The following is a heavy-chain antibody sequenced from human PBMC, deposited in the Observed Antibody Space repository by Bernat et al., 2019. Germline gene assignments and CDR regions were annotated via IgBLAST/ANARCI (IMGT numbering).Heavy chain of an antibody. CDR2: ISSSSSYI. CDR3: ARDRGIAATGAGFDP. Sequence: EVQLVESGGGLVKPGGSLRLSCAASGFTFSSYSMNWVRQAPGKGLEWVSSISSSSSYIYYADSVKGRFTISRDNAKNSLYLKMNSLRAEDTAVYYCARDRGIAATGAGFDPWGQGTLVTVSS. D-gene: IGHD6-13*01. V-gene: IGHV3-21*01. CDR1: GFTFSSYS. J-gene: IGHJ5*02.